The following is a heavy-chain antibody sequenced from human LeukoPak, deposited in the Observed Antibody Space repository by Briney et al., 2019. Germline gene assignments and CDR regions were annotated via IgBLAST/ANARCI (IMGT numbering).Heavy chain of an antibody. CDR3: AKDAGGLAPITNYFDY. J-gene: IGHJ4*02. V-gene: IGHV3-43*01. D-gene: IGHD3-10*01. Sequence: PGGSLRLSCAASGFTFDDYTIHWVRQAPGKGLEWVSLISWDGTRTYYADSVKGRFTISRDSSRDSLYLQMNSLRTEDTAFYYCAKDAGGLAPITNYFDYWGQGTLVTVSS. CDR1: GFTFDDYT. CDR2: ISWDGTRT.